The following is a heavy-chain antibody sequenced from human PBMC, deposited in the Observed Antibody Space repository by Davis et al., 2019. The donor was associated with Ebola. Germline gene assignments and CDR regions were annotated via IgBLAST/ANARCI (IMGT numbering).Heavy chain of an antibody. CDR3: ARGGGILLSGGKGWFDP. Sequence: ASVQVSCKASGYTFTSYGISWVRQAPGQGLEWMGWISAYNGNTNYAQKLQGRVTMTTDTSTSTAYMELRSLRSDDTAVYYRARGGGILLSGGKGWFDPWGQGTLVTVSS. D-gene: IGHD3-16*01. CDR2: ISAYNGNT. CDR1: GYTFTSYG. V-gene: IGHV1-18*01. J-gene: IGHJ5*02.